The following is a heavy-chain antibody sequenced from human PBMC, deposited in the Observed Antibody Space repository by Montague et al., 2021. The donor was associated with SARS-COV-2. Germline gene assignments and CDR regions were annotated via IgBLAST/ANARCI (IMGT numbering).Heavy chain of an antibody. J-gene: IGHJ4*02. CDR3: ARDQGVYCSGGSCYNFDY. CDR2: IYYGGST. D-gene: IGHD2-15*01. CDR1: GGSISTYYC. Sequence: SETLSLTCTVSGGSISTYYCWGWIRQPPGKGLEWIGSIYYGGSTYYNPSLKSRVTISVDTSMNHFSLKLSSVTAADTAVYYCARDQGVYCSGGSCYNFDYWGQGTLVTVSS. V-gene: IGHV4-39*02.